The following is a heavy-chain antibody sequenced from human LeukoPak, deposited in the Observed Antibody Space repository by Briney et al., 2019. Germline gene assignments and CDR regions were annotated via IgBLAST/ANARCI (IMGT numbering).Heavy chain of an antibody. J-gene: IGHJ4*02. D-gene: IGHD3-10*01. CDR2: TSNSGGTT. CDR3: AKGAGLWFPRFDY. CDR1: GFTFSSYA. Sequence: GGSLRLSCAASGFTFSSYAMSWVRQAPGKGLEWVSATSNSGGTTYYADSVKGRFTISRDNSKNTLYQQMNSLRAEDTAVYYCAKGAGLWFPRFDYWGQGTLVTVSS. V-gene: IGHV3-23*01.